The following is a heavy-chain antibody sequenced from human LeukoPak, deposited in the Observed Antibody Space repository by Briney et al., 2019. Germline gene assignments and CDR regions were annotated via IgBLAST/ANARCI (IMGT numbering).Heavy chain of an antibody. CDR1: GFTFSSYA. J-gene: IGHJ4*02. D-gene: IGHD3-22*01. CDR3: ARDTENHVSSGYSYYFDY. V-gene: IGHV3-30-3*01. CDR2: ISYDGSNK. Sequence: GGSLRLSCAASGFTFSSYAMHWVRQAPGKGLEWVAVISYDGSNKYYADSVKGRFTLSRDNSKNTLYLQMNSLRAEDTAVYYCARDTENHVSSGYSYYFDYWGQGTLVTVSS.